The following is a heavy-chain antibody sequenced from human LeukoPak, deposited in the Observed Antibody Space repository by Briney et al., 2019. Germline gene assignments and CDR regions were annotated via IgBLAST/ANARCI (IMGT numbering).Heavy chain of an antibody. D-gene: IGHD4-17*01. CDR3: ARRPMGDYRSEGAFDI. Sequence: GESLKISCKGSGYSFTSYWIGWVRQMPGKGLEWMGIIYPGDSDTRYSPSFQGQVTISADKSISTAYLQWSSLKAPDTAMYYCARRPMGDYRSEGAFDIWGQGTMVTVSS. J-gene: IGHJ3*02. V-gene: IGHV5-51*01. CDR1: GYSFTSYW. CDR2: IYPGDSDT.